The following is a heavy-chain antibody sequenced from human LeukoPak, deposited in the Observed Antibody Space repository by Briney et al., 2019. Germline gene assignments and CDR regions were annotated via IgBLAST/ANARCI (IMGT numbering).Heavy chain of an antibody. Sequence: PGGSLRLFYEPSGFTISVHWMHWVRQPPGEWLVWVLGITTDVSTIRYADSVTGRFSISRDNAKGTLYLQMNSLRGEDTAVYYCIRGGNSPFLWGVQGTMVTVSS. D-gene: IGHD1/OR15-1a*01. V-gene: IGHV3-74*01. J-gene: IGHJ4*02. CDR1: GFTISVHW. CDR3: IRGGNSPFLW. CDR2: ITTDVSTI.